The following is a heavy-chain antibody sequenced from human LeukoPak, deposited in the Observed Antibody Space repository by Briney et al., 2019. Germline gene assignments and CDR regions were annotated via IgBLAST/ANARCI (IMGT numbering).Heavy chain of an antibody. D-gene: IGHD7-27*01. Sequence: ASVKVSCKVSGYTLTELSMHWVRQAPGKGLEWMGGFDPEDGETIYAQKFQGRVTMTEDTSTDTAYIELSSLRSEDTALYYCATPFPWGAYAFDIWGQGTMVTVSS. CDR2: FDPEDGET. V-gene: IGHV1-24*01. CDR1: GYTLTELS. CDR3: ATPFPWGAYAFDI. J-gene: IGHJ3*02.